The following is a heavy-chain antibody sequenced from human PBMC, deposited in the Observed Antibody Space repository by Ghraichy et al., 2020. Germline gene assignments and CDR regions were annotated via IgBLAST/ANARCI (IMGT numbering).Heavy chain of an antibody. Sequence: GGSLRLSCAASGFTFSSYAMSWVRQAPGKGLEWVSSISGSGGTTYYADSVKGRFTFSRDNSKNTLYLQMNSLRAEDTAVYYCAKHLERSRIAVADYFDYWGQGTLVTVSS. V-gene: IGHV3-23*01. CDR1: GFTFSSYA. CDR3: AKHLERSRIAVADYFDY. CDR2: ISGSGGTT. J-gene: IGHJ4*02. D-gene: IGHD6-19*01.